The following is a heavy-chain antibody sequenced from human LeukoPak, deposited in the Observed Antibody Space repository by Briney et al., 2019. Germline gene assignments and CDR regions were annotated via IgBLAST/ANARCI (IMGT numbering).Heavy chain of an antibody. CDR1: GFTFSNAW. J-gene: IGHJ4*02. Sequence: GGSLRLSCAASGFTFSNAWMSWVRQAPGKGLEWVGRIKSKTDGGTTDYAAPVKGRFTISRDDSKNTLYLQMNSLKTEDTAVYYCPTGFVVVPAVFFFDYWAKEPLVTVSS. V-gene: IGHV3-15*01. CDR3: PTGFVVVPAVFFFDY. CDR2: IKSKTDGGTT. D-gene: IGHD2-2*01.